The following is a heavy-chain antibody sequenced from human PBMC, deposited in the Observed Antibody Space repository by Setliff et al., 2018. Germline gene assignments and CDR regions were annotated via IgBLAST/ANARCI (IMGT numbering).Heavy chain of an antibody. CDR1: GESFSNNY. CDR3: LSTLRSEDTAVYYCARDTRDKYDSSGYYLSLDS. D-gene: IGHD1-7*01. CDR2: SNHGGST. J-gene: IGHJ4*02. V-gene: IGHV4-34*01. Sequence: SETLSLTCSVYGESFSNNYWSWIRQTPGKGLEWIGESNHGGSTSYHPSLKSRLTMSANYAQKFRGRVTITAYEVARTAYMELSTLRSEDTAVYYCARDTRDKYDSSGYYLSLDSWGQGSLVTVSS.